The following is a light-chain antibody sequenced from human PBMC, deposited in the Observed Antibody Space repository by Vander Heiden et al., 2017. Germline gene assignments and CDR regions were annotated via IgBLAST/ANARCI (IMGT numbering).Light chain of an antibody. CDR2: AAS. J-gene: IGKJ1*01. V-gene: IGKV1-39*01. Sequence: EIEMTQSPSSQSASVGDRVPITCPASHSISNYLDWYQQKPGKAPRLLIYAASSLQSGVPSRFSGSGSGTDFTLTISSLQPEDFATYFCQQSYSIPLTFGQGTKVEIK. CDR1: HSISNY. CDR3: QQSYSIPLT.